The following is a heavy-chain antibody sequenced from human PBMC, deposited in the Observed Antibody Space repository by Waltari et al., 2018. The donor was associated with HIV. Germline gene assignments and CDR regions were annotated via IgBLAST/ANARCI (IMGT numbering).Heavy chain of an antibody. CDR2: IYYSGST. CDR1: GGSISSSSYY. Sequence: QLQLQESGPGLVKPSETLSLTCTVSGGSISSSSYYWGWIRQPPGKGLEWIGSIYYSGSTYYNPSLKSRVTISVDTSKNQFSLKLSSVTAADTAVYYCARHPRITMVRDQYYGMDVWGQGTTVTVSS. D-gene: IGHD3-10*01. J-gene: IGHJ6*02. CDR3: ARHPRITMVRDQYYGMDV. V-gene: IGHV4-39*01.